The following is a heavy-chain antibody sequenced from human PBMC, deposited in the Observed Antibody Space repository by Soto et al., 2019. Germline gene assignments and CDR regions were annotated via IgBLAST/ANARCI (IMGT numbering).Heavy chain of an antibody. D-gene: IGHD6-25*01. CDR1: GFTFKKCA. CDR2: IRCCGGST. V-gene: IGHV3-23*01. CDR3: AKAGGEQRPLPHLDX. J-gene: IGHJ1*01. Sequence: PGGSLRLSCEASGFTFKKCAMGWVRQAPGEGLEGVGGIRCCGGSTFYADSVKGRVSLARDDSKNTLSLQLNSLRVEDTAHYYCAKAGGEQRPLPHLDXWGQGTQVTVSX.